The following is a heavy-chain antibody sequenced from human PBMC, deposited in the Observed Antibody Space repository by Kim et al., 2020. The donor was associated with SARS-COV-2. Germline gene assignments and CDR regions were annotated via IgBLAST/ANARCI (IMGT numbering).Heavy chain of an antibody. Sequence: TYEADPVNGRFTISRENSKKTLYLQMNSLRVDDTAVYYCARWATPRYFDYWGQGILVTVS. CDR3: ARWATPRYFDY. CDR2: T. J-gene: IGHJ4*02. D-gene: IGHD2-15*01. V-gene: IGHV3-23*01.